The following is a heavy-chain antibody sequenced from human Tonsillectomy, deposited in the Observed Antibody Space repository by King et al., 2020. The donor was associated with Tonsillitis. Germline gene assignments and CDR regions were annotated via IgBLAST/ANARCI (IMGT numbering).Heavy chain of an antibody. D-gene: IGHD5/OR15-5a*01. J-gene: IGHJ4*02. CDR3: ARGPAGVYVQNFDY. Sequence: VQLVESGAEVKKPGASVKVSYKASGYTFTSYSISWVRQAPGQGLEWMGWISAYDGSTKYEQKLQGRLTMTTDTSTSTAYMELRSLRSDDTAVYFCARGPAGVYVQNFDYWGQGTLVTVSS. CDR2: ISAYDGST. V-gene: IGHV1-18*04. CDR1: GYTFTSYS.